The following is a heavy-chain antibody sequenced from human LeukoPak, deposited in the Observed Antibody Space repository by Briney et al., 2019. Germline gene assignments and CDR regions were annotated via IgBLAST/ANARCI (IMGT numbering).Heavy chain of an antibody. Sequence: PGGSLRLSCVASGFTFSDDWMSWVRQAPGKGLEWVGPIKSKTDGMATDYAAPVKGRFTISRDDSINMLYRQMNSLKTEDTAVYYCTTVKGRLVTPVNDYWGQGTLVTVSS. V-gene: IGHV3-15*01. D-gene: IGHD3-9*01. J-gene: IGHJ4*02. CDR2: IKSKTDGMAT. CDR1: GFTFSDDW. CDR3: TTVKGRLVTPVNDY.